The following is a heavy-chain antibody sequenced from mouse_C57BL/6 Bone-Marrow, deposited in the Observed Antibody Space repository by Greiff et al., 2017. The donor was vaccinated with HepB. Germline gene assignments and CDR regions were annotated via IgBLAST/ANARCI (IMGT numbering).Heavy chain of an antibody. V-gene: IGHV1-4*01. CDR2: INPSSGYT. CDR1: GYTFTSYT. CDR3: ANWDWFAY. J-gene: IGHJ3*01. D-gene: IGHD4-1*01. Sequence: QVQLKQSGAELARPGASVKMSCKASGYTFTSYTMHWVKQRPGQGLEWIGYINPSSGYTKYNQKFKDKATLTADKSSSTAYMQLSSLTSKDSAVYYCANWDWFAYWGQGTLVTVSA.